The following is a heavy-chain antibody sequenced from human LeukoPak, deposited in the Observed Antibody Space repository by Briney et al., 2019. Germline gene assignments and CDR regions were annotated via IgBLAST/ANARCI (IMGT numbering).Heavy chain of an antibody. V-gene: IGHV3-21*04. CDR3: AKANSAYDYDYFDY. Sequence: GGSLRLSCAASEFSVGSNYMNWVRQAPGKGLEWVSSISSSSSYIYYADSVKGRFTISRDNAKNSLYLQMNSLRAEDTAVYYCAKANSAYDYDYFDYWGQGTLVTVSS. D-gene: IGHD5-12*01. J-gene: IGHJ4*02. CDR2: ISSSSSYI. CDR1: EFSVGSNY.